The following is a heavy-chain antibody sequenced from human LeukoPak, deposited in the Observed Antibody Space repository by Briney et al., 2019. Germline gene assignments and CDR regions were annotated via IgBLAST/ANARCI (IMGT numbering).Heavy chain of an antibody. D-gene: IGHD3-3*01. V-gene: IGHV1-69*05. Sequence: GASVKVSCKASGGTFSSYAISWVRQAPGQGLEWMGGIIPIFGTANYAQKFQGRVTITTDESTSTAYMELSSLRSEDTAVYYCASGPIFGVVTGYYYYYMDVWGKGTTVTVSS. J-gene: IGHJ6*03. CDR3: ASGPIFGVVTGYYYYYMDV. CDR2: IIPIFGTA. CDR1: GGTFSSYA.